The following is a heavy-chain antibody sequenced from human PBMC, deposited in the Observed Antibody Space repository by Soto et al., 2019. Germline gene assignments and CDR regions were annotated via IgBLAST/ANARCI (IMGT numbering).Heavy chain of an antibody. Sequence: SVKVSCKASGGTFSSYAISWVRQAPGQGLEWMGGIIPIFGTANYAQKFQGRVTITADESTSTAYMELSSLRSEDTAVYYCASNVGNYDFWSGSNRVSYYGMDVWGQGTTVTVSS. V-gene: IGHV1-69*13. CDR3: ASNVGNYDFWSGSNRVSYYGMDV. D-gene: IGHD3-3*01. J-gene: IGHJ6*02. CDR1: GGTFSSYA. CDR2: IIPIFGTA.